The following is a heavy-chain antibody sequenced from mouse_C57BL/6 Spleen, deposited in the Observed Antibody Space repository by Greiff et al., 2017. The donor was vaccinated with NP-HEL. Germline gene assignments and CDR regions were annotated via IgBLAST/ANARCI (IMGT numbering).Heavy chain of an antibody. J-gene: IGHJ2*01. CDR3: ARAGLTGPFDY. CDR1: GFTFSDYY. V-gene: IGHV5-16*01. D-gene: IGHD4-1*01. Sequence: EVMLVESEGGLVQPGSSMKLSCTASGFTFSDYYMAWVRQVPEKGLEWVANINHDGSSTYYLDSLKSRFIISRDNAKNILYLQMSSLKSEDTATYYCARAGLTGPFDYWGQGTTLTVSS. CDR2: INHDGSST.